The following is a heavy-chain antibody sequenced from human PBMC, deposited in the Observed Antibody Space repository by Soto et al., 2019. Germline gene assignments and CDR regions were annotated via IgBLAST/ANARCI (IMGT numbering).Heavy chain of an antibody. CDR2: IYHSGST. CDR1: KGKIRNRSW. CDR3: ACLEGGVPSTVTTKYFQH. Sequence: SVILPVTYGVVKGKIRNRSWWRWVRKHPGKGLEWIGEIYHSGSTNYNPSLKSRVTISVDKSKNQFSLKLSSVTAADTAVYYCACLEGGVPSTVTTKYFQHWGQGTLVTVSS. J-gene: IGHJ1*01. D-gene: IGHD4-17*01. V-gene: IGHV4-4*02.